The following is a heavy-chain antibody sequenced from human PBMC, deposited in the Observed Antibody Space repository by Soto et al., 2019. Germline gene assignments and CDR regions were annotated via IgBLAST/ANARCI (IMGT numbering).Heavy chain of an antibody. J-gene: IGHJ4*02. CDR1: GYTFTSYF. CDR3: AREVTGTDFDY. CDR2: IHPSNGYT. D-gene: IGHD4-4*01. V-gene: IGHV1-46*01. Sequence: ASVKFSFKASGYTFTSYFMHWVRQAPGQGLEWLGIIHPSNGYTIYAQKFQGRVTITGDTSTRTVYMELSGLRSDDTAMSYCAREVTGTDFDYWRQGTLVTVSS.